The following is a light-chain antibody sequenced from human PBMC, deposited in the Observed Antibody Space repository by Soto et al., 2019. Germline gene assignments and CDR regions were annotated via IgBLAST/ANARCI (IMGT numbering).Light chain of an antibody. CDR3: CSYAGSITWV. V-gene: IGLV2-23*02. Sequence: QSVLTQPASVSGSPGQSITISCTGTSSDVGSYNLVSWYQQYPGKAPKLMISEVSARPSGVSNRFSGSKSGNTASLTISGLQAEDDADYYCCSYAGSITWVFGGGTKVTVL. CDR2: EVS. J-gene: IGLJ3*02. CDR1: SSDVGSYNL.